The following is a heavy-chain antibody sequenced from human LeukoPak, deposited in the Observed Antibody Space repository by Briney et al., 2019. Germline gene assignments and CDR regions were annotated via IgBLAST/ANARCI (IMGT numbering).Heavy chain of an antibody. D-gene: IGHD1-1*01. CDR1: GYSFTSYW. CDR2: IYPGDSDT. Sequence: GESLKISCKGSGYSFTSYWIGWVRQMPGKGLEWMGIIYPGDSDTRYSPSFQGQVTISADKSISTAYLQWSSPKASDTAMYYCARHPIHEIEGTPGPGDYWGQGTLVTVSS. CDR3: ARHPIHEIEGTPGPGDY. J-gene: IGHJ4*02. V-gene: IGHV5-51*01.